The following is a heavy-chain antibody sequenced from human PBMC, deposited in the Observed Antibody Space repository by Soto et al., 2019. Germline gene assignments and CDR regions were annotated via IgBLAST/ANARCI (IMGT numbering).Heavy chain of an antibody. J-gene: IGHJ4*02. CDR1: GGSISSGGYY. Sequence: SETLSLTCTVSGGSISSGGYYWSWIRQHPGKGLEWIGYIYYSGSTYYNPSLKSRVTISVDTSKNQFSLKLSSVTAADTAVYYCARDRGYCSGGSCYPYYFDYWGQGTLVTVSS. V-gene: IGHV4-31*03. D-gene: IGHD2-15*01. CDR2: IYYSGST. CDR3: ARDRGYCSGGSCYPYYFDY.